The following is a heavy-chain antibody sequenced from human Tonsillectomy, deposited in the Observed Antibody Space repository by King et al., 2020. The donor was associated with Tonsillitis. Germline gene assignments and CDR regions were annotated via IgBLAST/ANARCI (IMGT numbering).Heavy chain of an antibody. CDR1: GYSFPNYW. CDR2: IHPGDSDI. V-gene: IGHV5-51*01. CDR3: AGEFSASGSSAWFDP. D-gene: IGHD3-10*01. J-gene: IGHJ5*02. Sequence: QLVQSGAEVKKPGEPLQISCKGSGYSFPNYWIAWVRLMPGKGLEWMGIIHPGDSDIRYSPSFQGQVTISADKSISTAYLQWSSLKASDTAMYFCAGEFSASGSSAWFDPWGQGTLVTVSS.